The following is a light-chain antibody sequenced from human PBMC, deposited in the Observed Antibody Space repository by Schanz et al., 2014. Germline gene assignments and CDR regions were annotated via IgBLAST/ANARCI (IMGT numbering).Light chain of an antibody. J-gene: IGLJ2*01. V-gene: IGLV2-14*01. Sequence: QSVLTQPASVSGSPGQSITISCTGTNSDVGGYNHVSWYQQYPGKAPKLMIYDVNNRPSGVSNRFSGSKSGNTASLTVSGLQAEDEADYYCSSYAGSNNSVVFGGGTKLTVL. CDR2: DVN. CDR1: NSDVGGYNH. CDR3: SSYAGSNNSVV.